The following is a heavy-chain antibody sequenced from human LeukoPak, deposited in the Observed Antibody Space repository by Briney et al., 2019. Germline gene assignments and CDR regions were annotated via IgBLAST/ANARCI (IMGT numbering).Heavy chain of an antibody. V-gene: IGHV4-34*01. J-gene: IGHJ5*02. Sequence: SETLSLTCAVYGGSFSGYYWSWIRQPPGKGLEWIGEINHSGSTNYNPSLKSRVTISVDTSKNQFSLKLSSVTAADTAMYYCARGLLLAAFYGSTTNWFDPWGQGTLVTVSS. CDR1: GGSFSGYY. CDR2: INHSGST. D-gene: IGHD1-26*01. CDR3: ARGLLLAAFYGSTTNWFDP.